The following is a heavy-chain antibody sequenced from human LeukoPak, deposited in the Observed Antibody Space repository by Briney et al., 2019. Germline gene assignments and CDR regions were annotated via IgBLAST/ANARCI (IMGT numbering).Heavy chain of an antibody. V-gene: IGHV3-30*02. CDR1: GFTFSSYG. CDR3: AKDPTYYYDSSGYFEY. Sequence: GGSLRLSCAASGFTFSSYGMHWVRQAPGKGLEWVAFIRYDGSNKYYADSVKGRFTISRDNSKNTLYLQMNSLRAEDTAVYYCAKDPTYYYDSSGYFEYWGQGTLVTVSS. D-gene: IGHD3-22*01. CDR2: IRYDGSNK. J-gene: IGHJ4*02.